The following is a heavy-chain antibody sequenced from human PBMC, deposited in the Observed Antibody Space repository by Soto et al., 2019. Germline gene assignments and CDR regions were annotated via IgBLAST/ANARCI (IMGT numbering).Heavy chain of an antibody. J-gene: IGHJ4*01. Sequence: QVQLQQSGPGLVKPSQTLSLTCAISGDSVSSNSAAWNWIRQSPSRGLEWLGRTYYRSKWYNDYAVTVKSRITINPDTSRNQFSLQLTSVTPEDTAVYYCDRESVRQQLASYCDYWGHGTLVTVSS. CDR3: DRESVRQQLASYCDY. D-gene: IGHD6-13*01. V-gene: IGHV6-1*01. CDR2: TYYRSKWYN. CDR1: GDSVSSNSAA.